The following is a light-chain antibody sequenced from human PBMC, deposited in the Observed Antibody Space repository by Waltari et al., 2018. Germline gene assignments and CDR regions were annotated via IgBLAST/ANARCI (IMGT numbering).Light chain of an antibody. Sequence: DIVMTQSPDSLAVSLGERATINSKSSQSVLYSSNNNNYLAWYQQKPGQPPKLLIYWASTRQSGVPDRFSGSGSGTDFTLTISSLQAEDVAVYYCQQYYNTPRTFGGGTKVEIK. CDR2: WAS. CDR3: QQYYNTPRT. J-gene: IGKJ4*01. V-gene: IGKV4-1*01. CDR1: QSVLYSSNNNNY.